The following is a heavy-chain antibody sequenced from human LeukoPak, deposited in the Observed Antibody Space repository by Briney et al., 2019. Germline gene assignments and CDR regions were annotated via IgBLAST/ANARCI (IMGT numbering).Heavy chain of an antibody. CDR1: GFTFSSYA. CDR3: AKGDPPTYYDILTGQDY. Sequence: GGSLRLSCAAFGFTFSSYAMSWVRQAPGRGLEWVAGISAGGGSTYYADSVKGRFTISRDNSKNMLYLQLNSLRAEDTAVYYCAKGDPPTYYDILTGQDYWGQGTLVTVSS. D-gene: IGHD3-9*01. J-gene: IGHJ4*02. V-gene: IGHV3-23*01. CDR2: ISAGGGST.